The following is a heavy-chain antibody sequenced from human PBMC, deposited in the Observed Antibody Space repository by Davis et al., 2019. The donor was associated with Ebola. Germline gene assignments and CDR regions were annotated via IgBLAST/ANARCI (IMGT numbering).Heavy chain of an antibody. V-gene: IGHV4-34*01. CDR2: INHSGST. Sequence: SETLSLTCAVYGGSFSGYYWSWIRQPPGKGLEWTGEINHSGSTNYNPSLKSRVTISVDTSKNQFSLKLSSVTAADTAVYYCARDPRIAVAGTPYYYYYGMDVWGQGTTVTVSS. J-gene: IGHJ6*02. CDR3: ARDPRIAVAGTPYYYYYGMDV. D-gene: IGHD6-19*01. CDR1: GGSFSGYY.